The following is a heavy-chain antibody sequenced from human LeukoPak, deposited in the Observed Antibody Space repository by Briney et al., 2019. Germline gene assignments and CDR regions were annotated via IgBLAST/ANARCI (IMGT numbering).Heavy chain of an antibody. Sequence: SETLSLTCAVYGGSFSGYYWSWIRQPPGKGLEWIGEINHSGSTNYNPSLKSRVTISVDTSKNQFSLKLSSVTAADTAVYYCARHTSYCSSTSCYVDYWGQGTLVTVSS. CDR2: INHSGST. CDR3: ARHTSYCSSTSCYVDY. CDR1: GGSFSGYY. D-gene: IGHD2-2*01. V-gene: IGHV4-34*01. J-gene: IGHJ4*02.